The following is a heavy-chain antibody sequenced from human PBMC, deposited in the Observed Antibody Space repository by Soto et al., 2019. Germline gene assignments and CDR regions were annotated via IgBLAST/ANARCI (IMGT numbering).Heavy chain of an antibody. CDR2: ISAYNGNT. J-gene: IGHJ3*02. Sequence: PRASVKVSCKASGYTFTSYGISWVRQAPGQGLERMGWISAYNGNTNYAQKLQGRVTMTTDTSTSTAYMELRSLRSDDTAVYYCVRDRHYDILTGHSSRDAFHIWGQGTMVTVS. CDR1: GYTFTSYG. CDR3: VRDRHYDILTGHSSRDAFHI. D-gene: IGHD3-9*01. V-gene: IGHV1-18*01.